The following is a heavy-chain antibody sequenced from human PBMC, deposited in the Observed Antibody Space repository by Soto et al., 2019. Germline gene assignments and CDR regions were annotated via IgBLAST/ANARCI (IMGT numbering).Heavy chain of an antibody. J-gene: IGHJ4*02. Sequence: QVQLVESGGGLGNSGGCLRLSCAASGFTLSDYYMSGIRQAPGKGLGWVANIRSSGSTIYYSDSVKGRFTISSDNTKNSLYLQMISLRAEDTDLYYCAGAGPPFDYWGQGTLVTVSS. CDR2: IRSSGSTI. V-gene: IGHV3-11*01. CDR3: AGAGPPFDY. CDR1: GFTLSDYY.